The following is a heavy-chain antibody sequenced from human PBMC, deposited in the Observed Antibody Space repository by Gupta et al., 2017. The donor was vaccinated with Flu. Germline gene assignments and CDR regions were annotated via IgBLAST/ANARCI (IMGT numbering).Heavy chain of an antibody. Sequence: GRQAPGQGLGWMAWIDPKSGDTKYAQKFQDRITLTRDTSISTASMEMSRLRSDDSAVYYCARAFSNFYGVDVWGQGTSVTVSS. J-gene: IGHJ6*02. V-gene: IGHV1-2*02. CDR3: ARAFSNFYGVDV. D-gene: IGHD4-4*01. CDR2: IDPKSGDT.